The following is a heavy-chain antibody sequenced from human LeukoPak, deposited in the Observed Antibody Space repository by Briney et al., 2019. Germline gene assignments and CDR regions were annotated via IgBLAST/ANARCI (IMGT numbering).Heavy chain of an antibody. D-gene: IGHD3-16*02. Sequence: GGSLRLSCAASGFTFSSYSMNWVRQAPGKGLEWVSSISSSSSYIYYADSVKGRFTISRDNAKNSLYLQMNSLRAEDTAVYYWASHYVWGSYRKLDYWGQGTWSPSPQ. V-gene: IGHV3-21*01. CDR2: ISSSSSYI. CDR3: ASHYVWGSYRKLDY. J-gene: IGHJ4*02. CDR1: GFTFSSYS.